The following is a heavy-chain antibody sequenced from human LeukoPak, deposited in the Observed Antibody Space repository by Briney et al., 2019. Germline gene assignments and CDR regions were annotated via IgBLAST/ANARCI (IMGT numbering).Heavy chain of an antibody. J-gene: IGHJ6*03. CDR2: IYSGGST. Sequence: GGSLRLSYAASGFTVSSNYMSWVRQAPGKGLEWVSVIYSGGSTYYADSVKGRFTISRDNSKNTLYLQMNSLRAEDTAVYYCARGYCSSTSCYNHYYYMDVWGKGTTVTVSS. V-gene: IGHV3-53*01. CDR3: ARGYCSSTSCYNHYYYMDV. D-gene: IGHD2-2*02. CDR1: GFTVSSNY.